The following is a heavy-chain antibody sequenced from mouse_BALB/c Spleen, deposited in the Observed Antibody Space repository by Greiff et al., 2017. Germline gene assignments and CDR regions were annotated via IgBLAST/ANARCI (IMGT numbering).Heavy chain of an antibody. CDR1: GFNIKDYY. D-gene: IGHD4-1*01. CDR2: IDPENGNT. Sequence: EVMLVESGAELVRPGALVKLSCKASGFNIKDYYMHWVKQRPEQGLEWIGWIDPENGNTIYDPKFQGKASITADTSSNTAYLQLSSLTSEDTAVYYCARLGLGYWGQGTTLTVSS. CDR3: ARLGLGY. V-gene: IGHV14-1*02. J-gene: IGHJ2*01.